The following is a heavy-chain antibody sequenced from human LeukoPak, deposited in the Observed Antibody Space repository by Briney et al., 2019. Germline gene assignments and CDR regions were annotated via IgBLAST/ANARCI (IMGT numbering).Heavy chain of an antibody. V-gene: IGHV3-23*01. D-gene: IGHD6-19*01. J-gene: IGHJ4*02. CDR2: ISGSGSNT. Sequence: GGSLRLSCAASGFTFSSYAVSWVRQAPGKGLEWVAAISGSGSNTYYADYVKGRFTISRDNSKNSLRAEDAAVYYCGKKTGYSSGWYLESWGQGTLVTVSS. CDR3: GKKTGYSSGWYLES. CDR1: GFTFSSYA.